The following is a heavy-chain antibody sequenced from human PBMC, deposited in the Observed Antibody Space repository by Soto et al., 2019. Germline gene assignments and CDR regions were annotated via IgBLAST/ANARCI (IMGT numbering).Heavy chain of an antibody. CDR1: GFTFSSYS. J-gene: IGHJ6*02. Sequence: GGSLRLSCAASGFTFSSYSMNWVRQAPGKGLEWVSSISSSSSNIYYADSVKGRFTISRDNAKNTLYLQMNSLRAEDTAVYYCEKGDSQIRFRTKNYYYYGMDVCGQVSTVTVSS. V-gene: IGHV3-21*01. CDR3: EKGDSQIRFRTKNYYYYGMDV. D-gene: IGHD3-22*01. CDR2: ISSSSSNI.